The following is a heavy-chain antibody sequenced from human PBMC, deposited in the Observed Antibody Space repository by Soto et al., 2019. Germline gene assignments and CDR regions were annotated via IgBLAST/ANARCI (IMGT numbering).Heavy chain of an antibody. J-gene: IGHJ4*02. Sequence: QVQLVQSGAEVKKPGASVKVSCKASGYTFTSYSISWVRQAPGQGLEWMGWISAYNGNTNYAQKLQGRVAMTTDTSPNTAYMGLRSPRSYEKALYYFAREAPPADYWGQGTLVTVSS. CDR3: AREAPPADY. CDR1: GYTFTSYS. CDR2: ISAYNGNT. V-gene: IGHV1-18*01.